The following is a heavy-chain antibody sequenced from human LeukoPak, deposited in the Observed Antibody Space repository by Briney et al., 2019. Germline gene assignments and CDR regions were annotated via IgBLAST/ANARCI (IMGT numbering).Heavy chain of an antibody. CDR1: GGTFSSYA. Sequence: SVKVSCKASGGTFSSYAISWVRQAPGQGLEWMGGIIPIFGTANYAQKFQGRVTITADESTSTAYMELGSLRSEDTAVYYCAREAATDYYDGSGYYRQTEVFDAWGQGTMVTVSS. CDR2: IIPIFGTA. V-gene: IGHV1-69*01. D-gene: IGHD3-22*01. CDR3: AREAATDYYDGSGYYRQTEVFDA. J-gene: IGHJ3*01.